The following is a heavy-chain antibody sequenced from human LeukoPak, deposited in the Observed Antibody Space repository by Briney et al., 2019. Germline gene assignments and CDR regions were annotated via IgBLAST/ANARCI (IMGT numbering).Heavy chain of an antibody. CDR1: GYIFTDYY. J-gene: IGHJ5*02. CDR2: INPSSGGT. V-gene: IGHV1-2*04. D-gene: IGHD6-13*01. CDR3: ARGSSSWYEGEGWFDP. Sequence: GASVKVSCKASGYIFTDYYIHWVRQAPGQGLEWMGWINPSSGGTNYAQKFQGWVTMTRDTSISTAYMELSRLRSEDTAVYYCARGSSSWYEGEGWFDPWGQGTLVTVSS.